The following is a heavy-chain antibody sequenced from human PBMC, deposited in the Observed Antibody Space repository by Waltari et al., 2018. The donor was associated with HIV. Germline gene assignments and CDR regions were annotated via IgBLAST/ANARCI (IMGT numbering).Heavy chain of an antibody. CDR2: IGLSDSST. CDR3: ARGWSSLFDY. Sequence: EVQPVQSGAEVKKPGESVRISCKASGYSFTNNFITWVRTMAGKGLEWLGKIGLSDSSTTYSPAFQGHVTLSADKSISTAYLQWNTLKASDTAVYFCARGWSSLFDYWGQGTLVTVSS. D-gene: IGHD1-26*01. V-gene: IGHV5-10-1*01. J-gene: IGHJ4*02. CDR1: GYSFTNNF.